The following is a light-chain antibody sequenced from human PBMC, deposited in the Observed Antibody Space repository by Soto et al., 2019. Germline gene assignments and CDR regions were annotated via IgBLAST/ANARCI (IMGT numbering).Light chain of an antibody. Sequence: EIALTPSPGTPSLSPGERATLSCGASQSVSNHYLAWYQQKPGQAPRLLTYGASNRATGIPDRFSGSGSGTDFTLTISRLEPEDFAVYYCQQFDTSSITFGQGTRLEIK. CDR2: GAS. V-gene: IGKV3-20*01. J-gene: IGKJ5*01. CDR1: QSVSNHY. CDR3: QQFDTSSIT.